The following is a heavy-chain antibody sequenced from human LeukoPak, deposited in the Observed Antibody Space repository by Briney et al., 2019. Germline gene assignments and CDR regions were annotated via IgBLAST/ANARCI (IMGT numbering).Heavy chain of an antibody. Sequence: GGSLRLSCTSSGFIFSSHWMNWVRQAPGKGLEWVSHITASGTAMFYADSVKGRFTISRDNAKNSLYLQMNSLRDEDTAVYYCASSGSYRFDYWGQGTLVTVSS. CDR3: ASSGSYRFDY. D-gene: IGHD1-26*01. CDR2: ITASGTAM. J-gene: IGHJ4*02. CDR1: GFIFSSHW. V-gene: IGHV3-48*02.